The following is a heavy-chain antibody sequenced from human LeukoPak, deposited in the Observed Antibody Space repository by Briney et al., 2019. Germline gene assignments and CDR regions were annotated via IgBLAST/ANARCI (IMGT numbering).Heavy chain of an antibody. Sequence: GGSLRLSCAASGVTFSSYAMSWVRQAPGKGLEWVSASSGSGGSTYYADSVKGRFTISRDNSKNTLYLQMNSLRAEDTAVYYCAKGRGYVSTVRNYFDYWGQGILVTVSS. CDR2: SSGSGGST. CDR1: GVTFSSYA. D-gene: IGHD4-17*01. CDR3: AKGRGYVSTVRNYFDY. V-gene: IGHV3-23*01. J-gene: IGHJ4*02.